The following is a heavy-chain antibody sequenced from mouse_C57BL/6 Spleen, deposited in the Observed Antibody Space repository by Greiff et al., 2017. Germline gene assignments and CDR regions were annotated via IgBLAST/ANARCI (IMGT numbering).Heavy chain of an antibody. J-gene: IGHJ4*01. V-gene: IGHV1-50*01. Sequence: VQLQQPGAELVKPGASVKLSCKASGYTFTSYWMQWVKPRPGQGLEWIGEIDPSDSYTNYNQKFKGKATLTVDTSSSTAYMQLSSLTSEDSAVYYCARDYSNMDYWGQGTSVTVSS. D-gene: IGHD2-5*01. CDR3: ARDYSNMDY. CDR2: IDPSDSYT. CDR1: GYTFTSYW.